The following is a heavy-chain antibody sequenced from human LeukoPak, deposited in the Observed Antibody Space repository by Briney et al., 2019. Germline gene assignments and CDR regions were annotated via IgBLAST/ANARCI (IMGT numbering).Heavy chain of an antibody. D-gene: IGHD3-10*01. CDR1: GVSISSTSYC. CDR2: IYYSGRT. Sequence: SETLSLTCTVSGVSISSTSYCWGWIRQPPGKGLEWIGSIYYSGRTYYNPSLKSRLTISVDTPKNQFSLKLSSVTAADTAVYYCAQSLGASTWFGNWFDPWGQGTLVSVSS. J-gene: IGHJ5*02. V-gene: IGHV4-39*01. CDR3: AQSLGASTWFGNWFDP.